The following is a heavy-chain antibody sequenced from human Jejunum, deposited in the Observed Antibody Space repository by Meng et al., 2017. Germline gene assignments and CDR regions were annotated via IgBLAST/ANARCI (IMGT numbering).Heavy chain of an antibody. Sequence: QEAGPGLVRPSAYLPLPCSISCGSVNSSSYYWSWIRQPPGKGLEWIGHIYYSGNTHYNPSLKSRVTISIDTSQNQFSLKLSSVTAADTAVYYCARGDTGYSGYGFGYWGQGTLVTVSS. CDR2: IYYSGNT. CDR3: ARGDTGYSGYGFGY. J-gene: IGHJ4*02. V-gene: IGHV4-61*01. D-gene: IGHD5-12*01. CDR1: CGSVNSSSYY.